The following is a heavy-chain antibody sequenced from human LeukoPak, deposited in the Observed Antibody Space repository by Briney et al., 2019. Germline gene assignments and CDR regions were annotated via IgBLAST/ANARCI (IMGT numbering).Heavy chain of an antibody. Sequence: SETLSLTCTVSGGSISSYYWSWIRQPPGKGLEWIGYIYYSGSTNYNPSLKSRVTISVDTSKNQFSLKLSSVTAADTAVYYCARGVQYSSSSGLGYWGQGTLVTVSS. D-gene: IGHD6-6*01. CDR3: ARGVQYSSSSGLGY. V-gene: IGHV4-59*01. CDR2: IYYSGST. J-gene: IGHJ4*02. CDR1: GGSISSYY.